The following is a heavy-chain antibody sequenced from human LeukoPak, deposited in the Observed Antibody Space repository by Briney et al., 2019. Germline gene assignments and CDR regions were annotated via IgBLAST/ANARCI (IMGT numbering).Heavy chain of an antibody. Sequence: GESLKISCKGSGYSFTSYWIGWVRQMPGKGLEWMGIIYPGDSDTRYSPSFQGQVTISADKSISTAYLQWSSLKASDTAMYYCARHSPGAAPYVGYSTPDAFDIWGQGTMVTVSS. V-gene: IGHV5-51*01. J-gene: IGHJ3*02. CDR2: IYPGDSDT. CDR1: GYSFTSYW. D-gene: IGHD4-23*01. CDR3: ARHSPGAAPYVGYSTPDAFDI.